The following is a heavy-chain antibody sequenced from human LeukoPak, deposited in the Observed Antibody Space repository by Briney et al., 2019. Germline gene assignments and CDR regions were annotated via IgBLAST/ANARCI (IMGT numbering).Heavy chain of an antibody. D-gene: IGHD2-15*01. CDR1: GGSISSYY. J-gene: IGHJ4*02. CDR2: INHSGST. CDR3: ARGKGPVVAATGSLYDY. V-gene: IGHV4-34*01. Sequence: PSETLSLTCTVSGGSISSYYWSWIRQPPGKELELIGEINHSGSTNYNPSLKSRVTISVDTSKNQFSLKLSSVTAADTAVYYCARGKGPVVAATGSLYDYWGQGTLVTVSS.